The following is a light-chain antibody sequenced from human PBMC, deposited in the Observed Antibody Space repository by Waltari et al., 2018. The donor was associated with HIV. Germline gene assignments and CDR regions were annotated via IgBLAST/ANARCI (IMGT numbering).Light chain of an antibody. V-gene: IGKV4-1*01. Sequence: VMTQSPDSLAVSLGERATINCKSSQSVLYSSNNKNYLAWYQQKPGQPPKLLVYWASTRESGVPGRFSGSGSGTDFTLTISSLQAEDVAVYYCQQYYSSPLTFGGGTKLEIK. CDR3: QQYYSSPLT. CDR2: WAS. CDR1: QSVLYSSNNKNY. J-gene: IGKJ4*01.